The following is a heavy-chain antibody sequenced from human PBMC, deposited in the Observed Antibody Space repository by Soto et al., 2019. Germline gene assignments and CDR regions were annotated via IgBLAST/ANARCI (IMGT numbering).Heavy chain of an antibody. CDR3: ARDPGSYLGDWFDP. J-gene: IGHJ5*02. D-gene: IGHD3-10*01. Sequence: SETLSLTCTVSGGSISSGDYYWSWIRQPPGKGLEWIGYIYYSGSTYYNPSLKSRVTISVDTSKNQFSLKLSSVTAADTAVYYCARDPGSYLGDWFDPWGQGTLVTVSS. V-gene: IGHV4-30-4*01. CDR2: IYYSGST. CDR1: GGSISSGDYY.